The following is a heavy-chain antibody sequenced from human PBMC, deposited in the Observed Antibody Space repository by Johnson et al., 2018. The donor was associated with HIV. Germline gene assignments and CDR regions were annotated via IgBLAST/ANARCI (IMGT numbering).Heavy chain of an antibody. CDR3: AREGYGGGWSGFNAFDI. J-gene: IGHJ3*02. V-gene: IGHV3-20*04. D-gene: IGHD6-19*01. Sequence: VQLVESGGGVVRPGGSLRLSCAASGFTFDDYGLSWVRQVPGKGLEGVAGINWNGGSTGYAESVKGRFTISRDNAKNSLYLQMNSLRVDDTALYYCAREGYGGGWSGFNAFDIWGQGTMVTVSS. CDR2: INWNGGST. CDR1: GFTFDDYG.